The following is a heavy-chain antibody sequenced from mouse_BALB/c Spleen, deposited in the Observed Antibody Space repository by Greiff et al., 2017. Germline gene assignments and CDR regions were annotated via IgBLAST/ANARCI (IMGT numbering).Heavy chain of an antibody. Sequence: DVKLQESGPGLVKPSQSLSLTCTVTGYSITSDYAWNWIRQFPGNKLEWMGYISYSGSTSYNPSLKSRISITRDTSKNQFFLQLNSVTTEDTATYYCASISSLIYYYAMDYWGQGTSVTVSS. CDR1: GYSITSDYA. V-gene: IGHV3-2*02. CDR2: ISYSGST. D-gene: IGHD2-4*01. CDR3: ASISSLIYYYAMDY. J-gene: IGHJ4*01.